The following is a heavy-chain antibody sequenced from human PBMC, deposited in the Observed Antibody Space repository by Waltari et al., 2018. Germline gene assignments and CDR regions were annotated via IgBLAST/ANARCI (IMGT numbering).Heavy chain of an antibody. V-gene: IGHV4-39*01. Sequence: QLQLQESGPGLVKPSETLSLTCTVSGGSISSSSYYWGWIRQPPGKGLEWIGSIYYSGITYYNPSLKSRVTISVDTSKNQFSLKLSSVTAADTAVYYCARPGIDSSWPTTFDPWGQGTLVTVSS. D-gene: IGHD6-13*01. CDR1: GGSISSSSYY. J-gene: IGHJ5*02. CDR2: IYYSGIT. CDR3: ARPGIDSSWPTTFDP.